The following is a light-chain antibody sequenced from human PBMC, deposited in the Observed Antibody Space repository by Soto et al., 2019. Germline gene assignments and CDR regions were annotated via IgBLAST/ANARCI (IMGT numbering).Light chain of an antibody. CDR1: HSVGSN. CDR2: GAS. Sequence: VMTHSPTTLSVSPGETDTLPCRASHSVGSNLAWYQQNPGQAPRLLIYGASTRATGVPARFSGSGSGTDFTLTISRLEPEDFAVYYCQQYGTSPLTFGGGTKVDIK. CDR3: QQYGTSPLT. J-gene: IGKJ4*01. V-gene: IGKV3-15*01.